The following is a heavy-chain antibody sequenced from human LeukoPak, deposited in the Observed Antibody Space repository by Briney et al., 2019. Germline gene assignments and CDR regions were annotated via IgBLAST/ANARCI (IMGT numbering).Heavy chain of an antibody. J-gene: IGHJ6*04. CDR2: IYYSGST. CDR3: ARSDSGSYYSPPYYYCGMDA. Sequence: PSETLSLTCTVSGGSISSYYWSWIRQPPGKGLEWIGYIYYSGSTNYNPSLKSRVTISVDTSKNQFSLKLSSVTAADTAVYYCARSDSGSYYSPPYYYCGMDAWGKGTTVTVSS. D-gene: IGHD3-10*01. V-gene: IGHV4-59*01. CDR1: GGSISSYY.